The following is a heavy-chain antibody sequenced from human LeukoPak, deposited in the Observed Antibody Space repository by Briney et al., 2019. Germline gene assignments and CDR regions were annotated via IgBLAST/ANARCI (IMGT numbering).Heavy chain of an antibody. D-gene: IGHD6-19*01. V-gene: IGHV3-23*01. Sequence: PGGSLRLSCAASGFTFSSHALNWVCQAPGTGLEWVSVMSGNGGSTYYADSVKGRFAISRDNSKNTLYLQMNSLRAEDAAVYYCARSLIRSTGWYDYWGQGTLVTVSS. J-gene: IGHJ4*02. CDR2: MSGNGGST. CDR3: ARSLIRSTGWYDY. CDR1: GFTFSSHA.